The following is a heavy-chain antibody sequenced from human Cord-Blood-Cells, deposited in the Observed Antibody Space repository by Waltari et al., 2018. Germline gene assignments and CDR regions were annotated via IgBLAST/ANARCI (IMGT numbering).Heavy chain of an antibody. CDR3: ARGLVGATGAFDY. J-gene: IGHJ4*02. CDR2: IYSGGST. Sequence: EVQLVESGGGLIQPGGSLRLSCAASGFTVSSNYMSWVRQAPGKGLEWVSVIYSGGSTYYADSVKCRFTISRDNSKNTLYLQMNSLRAEDTAVYYCARGLVGATGAFDYWGQGTLVTVSS. CDR1: GFTVSSNY. V-gene: IGHV3-53*01. D-gene: IGHD1-26*01.